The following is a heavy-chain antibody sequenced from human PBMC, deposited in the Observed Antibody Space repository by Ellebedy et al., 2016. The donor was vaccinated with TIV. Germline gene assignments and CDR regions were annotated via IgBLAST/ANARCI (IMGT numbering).Heavy chain of an antibody. CDR1: GYSFTSYW. D-gene: IGHD2-8*01. V-gene: IGHV5-10-1*01. CDR3: AILGGSYCTNGVCYPFDY. J-gene: IGHJ4*02. CDR2: IDPSDSYT. Sequence: GESLKISCKGSGYSFTSYWISWVRQMPGKGLEWMGRIDPSDSYTNYSPSFQGHVTISADKSISTAYLQWSSLKASDTAMYYCAILGGSYCTNGVCYPFDYWGQGTLVTVSS.